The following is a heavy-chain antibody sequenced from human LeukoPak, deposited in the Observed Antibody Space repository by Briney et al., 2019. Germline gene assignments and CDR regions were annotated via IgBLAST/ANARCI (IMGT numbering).Heavy chain of an antibody. J-gene: IGHJ4*02. V-gene: IGHV4-39*01. CDR1: GGSITSSSYS. Sequence: SETPSLTCTVSGGSITSSSYSWGWIRQPPGKGLEWIGSIYYSGSTYYNPSLKSRVTISVDTSKNQFSLKLSSVTAADTAVYYCARQSGTAKIPDYWGQGTLVTVSS. CDR3: ARQSGTAKIPDY. D-gene: IGHD1-1*01. CDR2: IYYSGST.